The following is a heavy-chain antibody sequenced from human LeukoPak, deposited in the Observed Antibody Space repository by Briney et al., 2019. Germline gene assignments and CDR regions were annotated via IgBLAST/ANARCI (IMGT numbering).Heavy chain of an antibody. CDR1: GGSMSSGSYY. V-gene: IGHV4-61*02. Sequence: PSETLSLTCTVSGGSMSSGSYYWRRIRQPAGKGMEGIGRIYTSGSTNYNPSLKSRVTISVDTSKNQFSLKLSSVTAADTAVYYCAREPIYYYGSGSYPQSDYWGQGTLVTVSS. CDR2: IYTSGST. J-gene: IGHJ4*02. CDR3: AREPIYYYGSGSYPQSDY. D-gene: IGHD3-10*01.